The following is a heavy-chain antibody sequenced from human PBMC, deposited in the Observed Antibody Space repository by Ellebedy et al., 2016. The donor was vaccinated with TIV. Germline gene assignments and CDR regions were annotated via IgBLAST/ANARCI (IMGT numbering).Heavy chain of an antibody. CDR3: ARDALAIGSSGYDAFDI. D-gene: IGHD6-19*01. V-gene: IGHV1-18*04. Sequence: AASVKVSCKASGYTFTSYGISWVRQAPGQGLEWMGWISAYNGNTNYAQKLQGRVTMTTDTSTSTAYMELRSLRSDDTAVYYCARDALAIGSSGYDAFDIWGQGTMVTVSS. CDR1: GYTFTSYG. CDR2: ISAYNGNT. J-gene: IGHJ3*02.